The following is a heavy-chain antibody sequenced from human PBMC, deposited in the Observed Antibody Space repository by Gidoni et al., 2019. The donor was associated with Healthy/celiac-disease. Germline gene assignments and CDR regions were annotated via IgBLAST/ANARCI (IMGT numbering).Heavy chain of an antibody. Sequence: EVQLVQSGAEVKKPGESLRISCKGSGYSFTSSWISWVRQMPGKGLEWMGRIDPRDSYTNYSPSFHGHVTSSADKSISTAYLQWSSLKASDTAMYYCARLIYCSGGSCYRSTDYWGQGTLVTVSS. CDR3: ARLIYCSGGSCYRSTDY. D-gene: IGHD2-15*01. V-gene: IGHV5-10-1*03. CDR1: GYSFTSSW. J-gene: IGHJ4*02. CDR2: IDPRDSYT.